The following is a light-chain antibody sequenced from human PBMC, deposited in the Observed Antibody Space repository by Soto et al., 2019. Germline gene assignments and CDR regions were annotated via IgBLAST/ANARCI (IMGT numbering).Light chain of an antibody. V-gene: IGLV4-69*01. CDR1: SGNSNYA. J-gene: IGLJ3*02. CDR3: QTWGTGIQV. Sequence: QPVLTQSPSASASLGASVKLTCTRSSGNSNYAIAWHQQQPEKGPRYLMKINSDGSHNKGDGIPDRLSGSSSGAERYLTISSLQSEDEADYYCQTWGTGIQVFGGGTKLTVL. CDR2: INSDGSH.